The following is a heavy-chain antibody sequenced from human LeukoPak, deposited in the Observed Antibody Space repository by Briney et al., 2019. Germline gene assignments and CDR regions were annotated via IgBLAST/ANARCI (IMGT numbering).Heavy chain of an antibody. CDR3: ARVALTTVTSYYYYYMDV. Sequence: GASVKVSCKASGYSFVAYGITWGRQAPGQGREWRGWFNPENGNTNYAQKVQGRVTMTTDTSTSTAYMELRSLRSDDTAVYYCARVALTTVTSYYYYYMDVWGKGTTVTVSS. D-gene: IGHD4-17*01. J-gene: IGHJ6*03. CDR1: GYSFVAYG. CDR2: FNPENGNT. V-gene: IGHV1-18*01.